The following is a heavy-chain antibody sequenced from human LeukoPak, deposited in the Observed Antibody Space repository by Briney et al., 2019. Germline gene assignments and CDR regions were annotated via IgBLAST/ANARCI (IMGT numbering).Heavy chain of an antibody. CDR2: IRYDGSNK. D-gene: IGHD3-3*01. J-gene: IGHJ4*02. V-gene: IGHV3-30*02. CDR1: GLTFSSYG. CDR3: AKALRPSAIRITIFGLPGDY. Sequence: GGSLRLSCAASGLTFSSYGMHWVRQAPAKGLEWVAFIRYDGSNKYYADSVKGRFTISRDNSKNTLYLQMNSLRAEDTAVYYCAKALRPSAIRITIFGLPGDYWGQGTLVTVSS.